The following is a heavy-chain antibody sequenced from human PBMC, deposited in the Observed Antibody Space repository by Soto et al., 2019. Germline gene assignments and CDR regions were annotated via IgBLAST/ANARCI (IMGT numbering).Heavy chain of an antibody. CDR1: GYTFTSYS. CDR2: INAGNGNT. J-gene: IGHJ4*02. CDR3: ARDRGYYDSSGYYYPYYFDY. D-gene: IGHD3-22*01. V-gene: IGHV1-3*01. Sequence: ASVKVSCKASGYTFTSYSIYWVRQAPGQRLEWMGWINAGNGNTKYSQKFQGRVTITSDTSASTAYMGLSSLRSEDTAVYYCARDRGYYDSSGYYYPYYFDYWGQGTLVTVSS.